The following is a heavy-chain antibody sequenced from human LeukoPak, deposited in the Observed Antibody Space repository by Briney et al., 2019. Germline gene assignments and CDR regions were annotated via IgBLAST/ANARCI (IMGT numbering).Heavy chain of an antibody. Sequence: PGGSLRLSCAASGFTFSSYGMHWVRQAPGKGLEWVAFIRYDGSNKYYADSVKGRFTISRDNSKNTLYLQMNSLRAEDTAVYYCAKEAIVGATMKSHFDYWGQGTLVTVSS. J-gene: IGHJ4*02. D-gene: IGHD1-26*01. V-gene: IGHV3-30*02. CDR3: AKEAIVGATMKSHFDY. CDR2: IRYDGSNK. CDR1: GFTFSSYG.